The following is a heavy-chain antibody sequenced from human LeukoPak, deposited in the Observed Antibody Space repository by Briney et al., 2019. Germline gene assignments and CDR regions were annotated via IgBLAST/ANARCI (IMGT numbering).Heavy chain of an antibody. J-gene: IGHJ6*04. D-gene: IGHD2-15*01. V-gene: IGHV3-33*01. CDR2: IWYDGSNK. CDR1: GFTFSSYG. Sequence: GRSLRLSCAASGFTFSSYGMHWVRQAPGKGLEWVAVIWYDGSNKYYADSVKGRFTISRDNSKNTLYLQMNSLRAEDTAVYYCAREESIVGGMDVWGKGTTATVSS. CDR3: AREESIVGGMDV.